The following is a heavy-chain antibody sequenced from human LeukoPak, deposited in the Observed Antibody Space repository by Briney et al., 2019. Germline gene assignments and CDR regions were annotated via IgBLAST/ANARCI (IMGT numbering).Heavy chain of an antibody. CDR1: GGTFSSYA. Sequence: GASVKVSCKASGGTFSSYAISWVRQAPGQGLEWVGGIFPIFGTANYAQKVQGRVTITAHESTSTAYMELSSLRSEDTAVYYCARGWARDYGYFDYWGQGTLVTVSS. CDR3: ARGWARDYGYFDY. CDR2: IFPIFGTA. J-gene: IGHJ4*02. V-gene: IGHV1-69*13. D-gene: IGHD4-17*01.